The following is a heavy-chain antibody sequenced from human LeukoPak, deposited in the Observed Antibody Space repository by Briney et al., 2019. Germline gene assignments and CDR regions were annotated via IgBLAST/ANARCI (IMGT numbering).Heavy chain of an antibody. D-gene: IGHD2-2*01. V-gene: IGHV4-59*08. Sequence: PSETLSLTRTVSGGSISVYYWSCLPEPPGKGGEWIGYIYSSGSTNYTPSLKSRVTISLDTSENHFSLRLSSVTAADTAIYYCARQAHCSSTRCNPFDHCGQGALVTVSS. CDR2: IYSSGST. CDR1: GGSISVYY. J-gene: IGHJ4*02. CDR3: ARQAHCSSTRCNPFDH.